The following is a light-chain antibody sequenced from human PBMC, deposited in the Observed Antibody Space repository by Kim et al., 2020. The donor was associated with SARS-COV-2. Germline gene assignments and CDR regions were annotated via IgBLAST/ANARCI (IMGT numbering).Light chain of an antibody. CDR1: NIGSKN. Sequence: VALGKKARIPCGGNNIGSKNLPGYKQKPGQAPGLVIYRDSNRPSGIPERFSGSNSGNTATLTISRAHAGDEADYYCQVWDSSTGVFGTGTKVTVL. CDR3: QVWDSSTGV. CDR2: RDS. V-gene: IGLV3-9*01. J-gene: IGLJ1*01.